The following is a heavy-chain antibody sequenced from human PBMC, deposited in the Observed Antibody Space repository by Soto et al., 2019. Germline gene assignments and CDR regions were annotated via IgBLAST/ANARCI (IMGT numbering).Heavy chain of an antibody. D-gene: IGHD3-16*01. CDR1: GDSVSGNSAA. J-gene: IGHJ4*02. Sequence: SQTLSLTCAISGDSVSGNSAAWNWIRQSPSRGLEWLGRTYYRSRWYNDYAVSVKSRITVTPDTSKNQFSLHLNSVTPEDTAVYYCEREFPYYVSGDSYLDYWGQGALVTVSS. CDR3: EREFPYYVSGDSYLDY. CDR2: TYYRSRWYN. V-gene: IGHV6-1*01.